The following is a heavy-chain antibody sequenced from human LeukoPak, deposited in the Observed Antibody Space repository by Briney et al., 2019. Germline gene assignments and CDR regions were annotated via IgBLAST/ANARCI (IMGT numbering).Heavy chain of an antibody. V-gene: IGHV3-23*01. CDR1: GFTFSSYG. CDR2: ISGSGGST. J-gene: IGHJ6*03. Sequence: TGGSLRLSCAASGFTFSSYGMSWVRQAPGKGLEWVSAISGSGGSTYYADSVKGRFTISRDNSKNTLYLQMNSLRAEDTAVYYCAREPVGATVHYYYMDVWGKGTTVTVSS. D-gene: IGHD1-26*01. CDR3: AREPVGATVHYYYMDV.